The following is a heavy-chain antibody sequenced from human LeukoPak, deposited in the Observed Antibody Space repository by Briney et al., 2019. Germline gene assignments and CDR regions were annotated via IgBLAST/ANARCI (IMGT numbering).Heavy chain of an antibody. CDR1: GFTFSSYS. D-gene: IGHD3-10*01. V-gene: IGHV3-66*01. J-gene: IGHJ4*02. Sequence: GGSLRLSCAASGFTFSSYSINWVRQAPGKGLEWVSVIYSGGSTYYADSVKGRFTISRDNSKNTLYLQMNSLRAEDTAVYYCARDRVGLRGDFDYWGQGTLVTVSS. CDR2: IYSGGST. CDR3: ARDRVGLRGDFDY.